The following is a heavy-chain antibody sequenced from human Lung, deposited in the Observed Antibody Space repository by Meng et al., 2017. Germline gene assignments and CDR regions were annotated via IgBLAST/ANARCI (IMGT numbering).Heavy chain of an antibody. D-gene: IGHD4-11*01. CDR3: ARGPTTMAHDFDY. J-gene: IGHJ4*02. V-gene: IGHV4-34*01. CDR1: GGYFSDYY. Sequence: QVQLHQWGAGLLKPSETLSLTCVVSGGYFSDYYWSWIRQPPGKGLEWIGEINHSGSTNYNPSLESRATISVDTSQNNLSLKLSSVTAADSAVYYCARGPTTMAHDFDYWGQGTLVTVSS. CDR2: INHSGST.